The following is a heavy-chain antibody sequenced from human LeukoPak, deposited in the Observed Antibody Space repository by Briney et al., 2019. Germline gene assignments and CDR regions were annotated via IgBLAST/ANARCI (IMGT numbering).Heavy chain of an antibody. Sequence: SETLSLTCTVSGYSISSGYYWGWIRQPPGKGLEWIGSIYHSGSTYYNPSLKSRVTISMDTSKNQFSLKLSSVTAADTAVYYCARGLNEIRYFDWSSSEYGMDVWGQGTTVTVSS. J-gene: IGHJ6*02. CDR3: ARGLNEIRYFDWSSSEYGMDV. CDR1: GYSISSGYY. D-gene: IGHD3-9*01. CDR2: IYHSGST. V-gene: IGHV4-38-2*02.